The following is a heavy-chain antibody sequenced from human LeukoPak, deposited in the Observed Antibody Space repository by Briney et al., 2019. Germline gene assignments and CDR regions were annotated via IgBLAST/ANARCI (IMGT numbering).Heavy chain of an antibody. Sequence: SETLSLTCVVYGGSFSGDYWSWIRQPPGRGLEWIGEINHSGSNNYNPSLKSRVTISVDTSKNQFSLKLSSVTAADTAVYYCAREGFGELSHFDYWGQGTLVTLSS. CDR3: AREGFGELSHFDY. V-gene: IGHV4-34*01. CDR1: GGSFSGDY. CDR2: INHSGSN. J-gene: IGHJ4*02. D-gene: IGHD3-10*01.